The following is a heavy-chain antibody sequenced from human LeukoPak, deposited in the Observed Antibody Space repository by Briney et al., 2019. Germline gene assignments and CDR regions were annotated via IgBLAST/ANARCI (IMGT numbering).Heavy chain of an antibody. J-gene: IGHJ4*02. Sequence: GWSPRLSCAASGFTFTNAWVTWVRQAPGKGLEWVGRIKSKTDSDTTDYAAPVKGRFTISRDDSKNMLYLQMNSLKTEDTGVYYCSTSYSSGYYAHWGQGALVTVSS. V-gene: IGHV3-15*01. D-gene: IGHD3-22*01. CDR1: GFTFTNAW. CDR3: STSYSSGYYAH. CDR2: IKSKTDSDTT.